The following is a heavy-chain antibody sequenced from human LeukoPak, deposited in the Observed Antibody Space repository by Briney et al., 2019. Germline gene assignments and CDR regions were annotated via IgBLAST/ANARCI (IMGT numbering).Heavy chain of an antibody. CDR3: AREYSGSYSFDY. V-gene: IGHV4-39*02. CDR1: GGSISSSSYY. J-gene: IGHJ4*02. CDR2: IYYSGST. Sequence: SETLSLTCTVSGGSISSSSYYWGWIRQPPGKGLEWIGSIYYSGSTYYNPSLKSRVTISVDTSKNQFSLKLSSVTAADTAVYYCAREYSGSYSFDYWGQGTLVTVSS. D-gene: IGHD1-26*01.